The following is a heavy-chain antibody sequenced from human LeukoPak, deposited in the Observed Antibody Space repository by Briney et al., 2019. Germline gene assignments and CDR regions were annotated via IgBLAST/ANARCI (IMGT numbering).Heavy chain of an antibody. D-gene: IGHD6-13*01. J-gene: IGHJ5*02. CDR3: ARSIGYGPAENWFDP. CDR2: ISAYNGNT. CDR1: GYTFTSYG. V-gene: IGHV1-18*01. Sequence: ASVKVSCKASGYTFTSYGISWVRQAPGQGLEWMGWISAYNGNTNYAQKLQGRVTMTTDTSTSTAYMELRSLRSDDTAVYYCARSIGYGPAENWFDPWGQGTLVTVSS.